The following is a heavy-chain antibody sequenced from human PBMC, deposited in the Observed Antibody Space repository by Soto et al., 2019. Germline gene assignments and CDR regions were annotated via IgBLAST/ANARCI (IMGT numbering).Heavy chain of an antibody. J-gene: IGHJ4*02. CDR3: ARALVVVNTGGEAYYFDY. D-gene: IGHD2-21*01. CDR1: GYTFTDYS. Sequence: QVQLLQSGAEVKKPGASVKVSCKDSGYTFTDYSFSWVRQAPGQGLEWMGWITAYNGNTNYAQKFQGRVTMTTDTSTRTAYMELRSLRSDDTAIYYCARALVVVNTGGEAYYFDYWGQGTVVTVSS. V-gene: IGHV1-18*01. CDR2: ITAYNGNT.